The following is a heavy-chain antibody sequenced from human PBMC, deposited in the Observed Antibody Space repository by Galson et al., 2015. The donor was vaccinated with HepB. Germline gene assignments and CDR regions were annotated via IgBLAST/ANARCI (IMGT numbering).Heavy chain of an antibody. Sequence: SVKVSCKASAFTFTSYYIHWVRQAPGQGLEWMAIINPFGGSTIYAQKFQGRLTMTRDTSTSTVHMELSSLRSEDTAVYYCAREEDSNPRRWYFDLWGRGTLVTVSS. D-gene: IGHD3-3*01. V-gene: IGHV1-46*01. CDR3: AREEDSNPRRWYFDL. J-gene: IGHJ2*01. CDR1: AFTFTSYY. CDR2: INPFGGST.